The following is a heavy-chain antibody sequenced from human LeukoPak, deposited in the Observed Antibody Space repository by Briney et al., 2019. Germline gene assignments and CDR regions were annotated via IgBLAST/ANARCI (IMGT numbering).Heavy chain of an antibody. CDR3: ARGKEVITMLRGLKPGYYFDY. V-gene: IGHV4-59*01. J-gene: IGHJ4*02. CDR1: GGSITNYY. Sequence: SETLSLTCTVSGGSITNYYWSWIGQPPGKGLDWIGYIYYRGSTKDKSSLKSRVTISVDTSKNQFSLKLSPVTAADTAVYYCARGKEVITMLRGLKPGYYFDYWGQGTLVTVSS. CDR2: IYYRGST. D-gene: IGHD3-10*01.